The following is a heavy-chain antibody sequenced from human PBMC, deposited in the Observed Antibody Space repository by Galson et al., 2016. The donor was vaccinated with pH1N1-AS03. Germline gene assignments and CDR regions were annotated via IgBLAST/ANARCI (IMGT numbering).Heavy chain of an antibody. Sequence: SLRLSCAASGLTFSTYAMSWARQAPGKGLEWVSSISGADLSTYYADSVKGRFTVSRDNSKNTLYLQMNGLRAEDTAIYYCANPRASGTTMVTRLDYWGQGILVTVSS. CDR1: GLTFSTYA. CDR3: ANPRASGTTMVTRLDY. V-gene: IGHV3-23*01. CDR2: ISGADLST. J-gene: IGHJ4*02. D-gene: IGHD5-18*01.